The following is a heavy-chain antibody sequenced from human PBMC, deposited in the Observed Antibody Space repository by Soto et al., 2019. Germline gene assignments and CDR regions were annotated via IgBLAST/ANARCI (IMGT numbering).Heavy chain of an antibody. CDR3: ARVPLLADYFDS. Sequence: EVRLVESGGGVGRPGGTLRLSCAASGFTFEDHGLSWVRQAPGKGLVWVAGINWNGGSTVYAASVKGRFTIYRDNAKNSLFLEVNSLRVEDTALYICARVPLLADYFDSWGQGTLVTVSS. J-gene: IGHJ4*02. V-gene: IGHV3-20*01. CDR2: INWNGGST. CDR1: GFTFEDHG.